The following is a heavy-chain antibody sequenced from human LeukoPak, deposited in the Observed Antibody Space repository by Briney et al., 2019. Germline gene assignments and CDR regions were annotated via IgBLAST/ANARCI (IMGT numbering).Heavy chain of an antibody. CDR2: IYYSGST. CDR1: GGSISSYY. Sequence: PSETLSLTCTVSGGSISSYYWSWIRQPPGKGLEWIGYIYYSGSTNYKPSLKSRVTISVDTSKNQFSLKLSSVTAADTAVYYCARDDPRGERNFDYWGQGTLVTVSS. CDR3: ARDDPRGERNFDY. J-gene: IGHJ4*02. D-gene: IGHD1-1*01. V-gene: IGHV4-59*01.